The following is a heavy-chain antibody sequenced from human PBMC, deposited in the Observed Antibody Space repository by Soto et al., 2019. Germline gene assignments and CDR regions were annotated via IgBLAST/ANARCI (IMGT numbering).Heavy chain of an antibody. V-gene: IGHV1-18*01. J-gene: IGHJ4*02. CDR3: ARDWSAVVLPDY. Sequence: ASVKVSCKASGYTFTSYGISWVRQAPGQGLEWMGWVSAYNGNTNYAQKFQDRVTITKDIFTSTVYMELRSLRSDDTAMYYCARDWSAVVLPDYWGQGTLVTVSS. CDR1: GYTFTSYG. CDR2: VSAYNGNT. D-gene: IGHD3-22*01.